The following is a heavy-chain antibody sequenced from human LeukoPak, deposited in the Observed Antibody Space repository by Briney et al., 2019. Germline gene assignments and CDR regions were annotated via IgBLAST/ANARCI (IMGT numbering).Heavy chain of an antibody. CDR3: ARSYVLMDFDY. Sequence: SQTLSLTCAISGDSVSSNRAAWHWIRQSPSRGLEWLGRTYYRSKWYSDYALSVKSRIIINIDTSKNQFSLHLNSVTPEDTAVYYCARSYVLMDFDYWGQGTLVTVSS. CDR1: GDSVSSNRAA. V-gene: IGHV6-1*01. CDR2: TYYRSKWYS. J-gene: IGHJ4*02. D-gene: IGHD1-26*01.